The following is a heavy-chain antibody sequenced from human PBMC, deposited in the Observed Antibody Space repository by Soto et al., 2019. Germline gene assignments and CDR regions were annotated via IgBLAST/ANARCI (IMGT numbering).Heavy chain of an antibody. V-gene: IGHV2-5*02. CDR3: ADRLGVIRAPWHWGYLHP. CDR2: IYWDDDK. CDR1: GFSLTTNGVG. Sequence: QITLKESGPTLVKPTETLTLTCTFSGFSLTTNGVGVGWIRQPPGKALEWLALIYWDDDKRYSPSLRSRLTITEETPKNLVVLIMANMDPVDTATYYCADRLGVIRAPWHWGYLHPRGEGILATLSS. D-gene: IGHD2-21*01. J-gene: IGHJ5*02.